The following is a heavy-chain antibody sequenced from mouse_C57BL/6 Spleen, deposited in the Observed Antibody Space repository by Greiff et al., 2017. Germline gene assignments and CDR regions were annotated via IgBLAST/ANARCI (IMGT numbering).Heavy chain of an antibody. Sequence: EVQLQQSGAELVRPGASVKLSCTASGFNIKDYYMHWVKQRPEQGLEWIGRIDPEDGDTEYAPKFQGKATMTADTSSNTAYLQLSSLTSKDTAVYYCPTEWSAKGYFDVWGTGTTVTVSS. J-gene: IGHJ1*03. V-gene: IGHV14-1*01. CDR3: PTEWSAKGYFDV. D-gene: IGHD1-3*01. CDR2: IDPEDGDT. CDR1: GFNIKDYY.